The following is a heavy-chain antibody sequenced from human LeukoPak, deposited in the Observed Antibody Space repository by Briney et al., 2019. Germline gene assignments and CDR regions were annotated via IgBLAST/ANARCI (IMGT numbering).Heavy chain of an antibody. V-gene: IGHV3-21*01. CDR3: ARYPLSYSDYYMDV. J-gene: IGHJ6*03. CDR1: GFTFSIYY. D-gene: IGHD2-15*01. Sequence: GGSLRLSCAASGFTFSIYYMTWVRQAPGKGLEWVSSISTSGAYIYYADSVKGRFTISRDNAKNSLYLQMNSLGAEDSAVYYCARYPLSYSDYYMDVWGTGTTVTVSS. CDR2: ISTSGAYI.